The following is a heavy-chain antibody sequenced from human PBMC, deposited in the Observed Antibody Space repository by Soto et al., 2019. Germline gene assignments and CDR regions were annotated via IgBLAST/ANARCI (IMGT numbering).Heavy chain of an antibody. CDR2: IIPILGIA. J-gene: IGHJ6*02. V-gene: IGHV1-69*08. CDR3: ARDHSYGSGTDYYYYYGMDV. D-gene: IGHD3-10*01. Sequence: QVQLVQSGAEVKKPGSSVKVSCKASGGTFSSYTISWVRQAPGQGLEWMGWIIPILGIANYAQKFQGRVTITADKSTSTAYMELSSLRSEDTAVYYCARDHSYGSGTDYYYYYGMDVWGQGTTVTVSS. CDR1: GGTFSSYT.